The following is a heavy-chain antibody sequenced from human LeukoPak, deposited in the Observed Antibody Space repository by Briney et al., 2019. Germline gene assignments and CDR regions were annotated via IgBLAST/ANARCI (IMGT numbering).Heavy chain of an antibody. D-gene: IGHD6-19*01. J-gene: IGHJ4*02. CDR1: GYRFTNYG. CDR3: ARGGDYSSGWYRVSPLDY. CDR2: ISAHNGNT. Sequence: WASVKVSCKTSGYRFTNYGISWVRQAPGQGLQWMGWISAHNGNTNYAQKVQGRTTLTTDTSTSTAYMELRSPRSDDTAVYYCARGGDYSSGWYRVSPLDYWGQGTLVTVSS. V-gene: IGHV1-18*01.